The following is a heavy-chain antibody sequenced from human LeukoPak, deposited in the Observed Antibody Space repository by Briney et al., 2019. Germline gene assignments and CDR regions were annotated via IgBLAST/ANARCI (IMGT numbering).Heavy chain of an antibody. D-gene: IGHD3-10*01. CDR1: GGTFSSYA. Sequence: GASVKVSCKASGGTFSSYAISWVRQAPGQGLEWMGGIIPISGTANYAQKFQGRVTITADESTSTAYMELSSLRSEDTAVYYCARDGVGMVRGVKHYYYYYMDVWGKGTTVTISS. V-gene: IGHV1-69*13. CDR2: IIPISGTA. J-gene: IGHJ6*03. CDR3: ARDGVGMVRGVKHYYYYYMDV.